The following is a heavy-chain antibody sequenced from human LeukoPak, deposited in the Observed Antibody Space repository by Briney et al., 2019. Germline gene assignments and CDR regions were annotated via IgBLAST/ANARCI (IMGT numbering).Heavy chain of an antibody. CDR3: AREVVPQYYFDY. D-gene: IGHD2-21*01. J-gene: IGHJ4*02. Sequence: GGSLRLSCAASGFIFSSYWMSWVRQAPGKGLEWVANIKQDGSEKYYVDSVKGRFTISRDNAKNSLFLQMNSLRADDTAVYYCAREVVPQYYFDYWGQGTLVTVSS. CDR2: IKQDGSEK. V-gene: IGHV3-7*01. CDR1: GFIFSSYW.